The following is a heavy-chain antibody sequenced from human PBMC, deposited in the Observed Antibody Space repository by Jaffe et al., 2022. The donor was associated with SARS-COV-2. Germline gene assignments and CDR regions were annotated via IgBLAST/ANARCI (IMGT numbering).Heavy chain of an antibody. CDR1: GFTFSSYG. D-gene: IGHD3-16*02. CDR2: ISYDGSNK. CDR3: AKEGGSIMITFGGVIDQYYFDY. J-gene: IGHJ4*02. Sequence: QVQLVESGGGVVQPGRSLRLSCAASGFTFSSYGMHWVRQAPGKGLEWVAVISYDGSNKYYADSVKGRFTISRDNSKNTLYLQMNSLRAEDTAVYYCAKEGGSIMITFGGVIDQYYFDYWGQGTLVTVSS. V-gene: IGHV3-30*18.